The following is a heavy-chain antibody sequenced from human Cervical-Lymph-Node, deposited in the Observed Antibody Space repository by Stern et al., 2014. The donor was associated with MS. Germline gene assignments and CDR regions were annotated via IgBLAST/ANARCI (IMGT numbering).Heavy chain of an antibody. J-gene: IGHJ3*02. Sequence: QVQLVESGGGVVQPGRALRLSCAASGFTFSTYGMHWGRQAPGKGLELVAVIWSDGTNSLYADCVKGRFTISRDNSKNPLYLQMNTLRTEDTAVYYCAREAPVEPAATDAFDIWGRGTMVAVSS. CDR1: GFTFSTYG. CDR3: AREAPVEPAATDAFDI. D-gene: IGHD2-2*01. CDR2: IWSDGTNS. V-gene: IGHV3-33*01.